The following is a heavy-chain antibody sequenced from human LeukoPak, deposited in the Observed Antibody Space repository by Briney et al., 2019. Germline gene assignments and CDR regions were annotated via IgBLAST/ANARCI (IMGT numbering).Heavy chain of an antibody. CDR3: ARGGGIYCSGGSCYNDFDY. CDR1: GYTFTGYY. J-gene: IGHJ4*02. V-gene: IGHV1-2*04. Sequence: ASVKVSCKASGYTFTGYYTHWVRQAPGQGLEWMGWINPNSGGTNYAQKFQGWVTMTRDTSISTAYMELSRLRSDDTAVYYCARGGGIYCSGGSCYNDFDYWGQGTLVTVSS. CDR2: INPNSGGT. D-gene: IGHD2-15*01.